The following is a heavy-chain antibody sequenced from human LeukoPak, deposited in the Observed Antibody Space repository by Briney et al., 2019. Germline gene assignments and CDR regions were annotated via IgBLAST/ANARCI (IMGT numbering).Heavy chain of an antibody. CDR2: INHSGST. J-gene: IGHJ4*02. V-gene: IGHV4-34*01. D-gene: IGHD6-6*01. Sequence: SETLSLTCAFYGGSFSGYYWSWIRQPPGKGLEWIGEINHSGSTNYNPSLKSRVTISVDTSKNQFSLKLSSVTAADTAVYYCARGSIAARQKTSYYFDYWGQGTLVTVSS. CDR1: GGSFSGYY. CDR3: ARGSIAARQKTSYYFDY.